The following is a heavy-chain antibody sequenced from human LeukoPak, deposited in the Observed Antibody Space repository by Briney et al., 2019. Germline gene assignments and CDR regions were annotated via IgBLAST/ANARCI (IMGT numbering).Heavy chain of an antibody. CDR3: ARGPALQILGVVIMGYFDY. D-gene: IGHD3-3*01. Sequence: SETLSLTCAVYGGSFSGYYWSWIRQPPGKGLEWIGEINHSGSTNYNPSLKSRVTISVDTSKNQFSLKLSSVTAADTAVYYCARGPALQILGVVIMGYFDYWGQGTLVTVSS. CDR1: GGSFSGYY. J-gene: IGHJ4*02. V-gene: IGHV4-34*01. CDR2: INHSGST.